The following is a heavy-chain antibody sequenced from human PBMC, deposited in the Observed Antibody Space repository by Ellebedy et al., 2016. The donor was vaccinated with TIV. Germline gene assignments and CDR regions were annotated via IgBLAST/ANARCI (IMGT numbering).Heavy chain of an antibody. D-gene: IGHD6-13*01. CDR3: ATLAAAAPWYNWFDP. Sequence: SETLSLXXSLSGGSINSYYWSWIRQPPGKGLEWIGYIHYRGDTNYNPSLKNRVTIFVDTSKNEFFLKLTSVTAADTAVYYCATLAAAAPWYNWFDPWGQGILVTVSS. J-gene: IGHJ5*02. CDR2: IHYRGDT. V-gene: IGHV4-59*01. CDR1: GGSINSYY.